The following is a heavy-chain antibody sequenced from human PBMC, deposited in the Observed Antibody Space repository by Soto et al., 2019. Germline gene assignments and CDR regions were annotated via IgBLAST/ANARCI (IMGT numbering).Heavy chain of an antibody. Sequence: LKISCKAIGYTFTNYWTGWVRQTPGKGLEWMGIIFPGDSDTRYNPSFEGQVTVSADESISTAYLQWNTLNASDTAMYYCVRPNFGALTHFDFWGQGTLVTVSS. D-gene: IGHD3-16*01. CDR3: VRPNFGALTHFDF. J-gene: IGHJ4*02. CDR2: IFPGDSDT. CDR1: GYTFTNYW. V-gene: IGHV5-51*01.